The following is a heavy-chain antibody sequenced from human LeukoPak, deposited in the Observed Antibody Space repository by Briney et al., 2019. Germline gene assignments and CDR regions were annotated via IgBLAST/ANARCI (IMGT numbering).Heavy chain of an antibody. D-gene: IGHD6-13*01. J-gene: IGHJ4*02. V-gene: IGHV3-7*01. CDR3: ARDSRAGAAAVAPLDY. CDR2: IKQDGSEK. CDR1: GFTFSSYW. Sequence: GSLRLSCAASGFTFSSYWMSWVRQAPGKGLEWVANIKQDGSEKYYVDSVKGRFTISRDNAKNSLYLQMNSLRAEDTAVYYCARDSRAGAAAVAPLDYWGQGTLVTVSS.